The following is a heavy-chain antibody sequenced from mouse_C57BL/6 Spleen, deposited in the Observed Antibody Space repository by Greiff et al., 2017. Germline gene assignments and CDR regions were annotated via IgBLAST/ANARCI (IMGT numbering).Heavy chain of an antibody. CDR2: INPYNGDT. D-gene: IGHD1-1*01. V-gene: IGHV1-20*01. CDR1: GYSFTGYF. J-gene: IGHJ4*01. CDR3: ARLVYGAAMDY. Sequence: VQLQQSGPELVKPGDSVKISCKASGYSFTGYFMNWVMQSHGKSLEWIGRINPYNGDTFYNQKFQGKATLTVDKSSSTAHMELRRLTSEDSAVYYCARLVYGAAMDYWGQGTSVTVSS.